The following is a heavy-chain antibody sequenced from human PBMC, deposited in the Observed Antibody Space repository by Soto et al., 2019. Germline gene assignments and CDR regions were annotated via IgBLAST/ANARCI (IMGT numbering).Heavy chain of an antibody. D-gene: IGHD3-22*01. V-gene: IGHV3-49*03. Sequence: GGSLRLSCTASGFTFGDYAMSWFRQAPGKGLEWVGFIRSKAYGGTTQYAASVKGRFTISRDDSKSIAFLQMNSLKTEDTAVYYCTTNYYDSSGYDNWFDPWGQGTLVTVSS. J-gene: IGHJ5*02. CDR1: GFTFGDYA. CDR2: IRSKAYGGTT. CDR3: TTNYYDSSGYDNWFDP.